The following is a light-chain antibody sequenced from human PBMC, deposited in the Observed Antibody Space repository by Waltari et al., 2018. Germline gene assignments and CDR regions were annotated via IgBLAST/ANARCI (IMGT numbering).Light chain of an antibody. CDR1: SSDIGGYNY. Sequence: QPALTQPASVSGSPGQSITISCIGTSSDIGGYNYVSWYQQRPGKAPKVMIYDVTKRPSGVSNRFSGSKSGSTASLTISGLQAEDEADYYCSSYTSSNTWVFGGGTKLTVL. V-gene: IGLV2-14*01. CDR3: SSYTSSNTWV. J-gene: IGLJ3*02. CDR2: DVT.